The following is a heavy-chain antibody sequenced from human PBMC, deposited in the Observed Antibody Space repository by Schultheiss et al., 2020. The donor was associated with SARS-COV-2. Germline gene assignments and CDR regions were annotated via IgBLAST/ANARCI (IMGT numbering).Heavy chain of an antibody. V-gene: IGHV3-30*07. CDR1: GFTFSSYA. CDR2: ISYDGSNK. J-gene: IGHJ4*02. CDR3: ARDRFPGIAVAGP. Sequence: GGSLRLSCAASGFTFSSYAMHWVRQAPGKGLEWVAVISYDGSNKYYADSVKGRFTISRDNSKNTLYLQMNSLRAEDTAVYYCARDRFPGIAVAGPWGQGTLVTVSS. D-gene: IGHD6-19*01.